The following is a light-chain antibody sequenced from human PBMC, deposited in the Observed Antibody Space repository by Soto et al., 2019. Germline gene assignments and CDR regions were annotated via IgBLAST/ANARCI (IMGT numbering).Light chain of an antibody. J-gene: IGLJ2*01. CDR2: EVS. Sequence: QSALTQPPSASGSPGQSVTISCTGTSSDVDAYNYVSWYQQHPGKAPKLMIYEVSKRPSGVPDRFSGSKSGNTASLTVSGLQAEDEADYYCSSYTSTSTILFGGGTKLTVL. V-gene: IGLV2-8*01. CDR3: SSYTSTSTIL. CDR1: SSDVDAYNY.